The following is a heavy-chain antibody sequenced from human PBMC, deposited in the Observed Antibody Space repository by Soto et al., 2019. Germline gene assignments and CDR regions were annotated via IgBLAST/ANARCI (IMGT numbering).Heavy chain of an antibody. CDR1: GFTFSSYW. V-gene: IGHV3-74*01. Sequence: EVQLVESGGGLVQPGESLRVSCAASGFTFSSYWIHWVRQAPGKGLVWVSRINGDGSTTNYADSAKGRFTIFRDNVKNTVYLQMNSLRADDTALYFCARGVPGYYDVDVWGQGTTVTVSS. J-gene: IGHJ6*02. D-gene: IGHD3-16*01. CDR3: ARGVPGYYDVDV. CDR2: INGDGSTT.